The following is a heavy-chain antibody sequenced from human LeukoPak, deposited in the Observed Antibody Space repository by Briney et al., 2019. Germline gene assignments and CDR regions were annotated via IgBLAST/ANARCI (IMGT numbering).Heavy chain of an antibody. Sequence: SETLSLTCTVSGGSISSYYWSWIRQPAGKGLEWIGRIYTSGSTNYNPSLKSRVTMSVDTSKNQLSLKLSSVTAADTAVYYCARDRRTDIVATTGFDYWGQGTLVTVSS. J-gene: IGHJ4*02. CDR1: GGSISSYY. CDR3: ARDRRTDIVATTGFDY. V-gene: IGHV4-4*07. D-gene: IGHD5-12*01. CDR2: IYTSGST.